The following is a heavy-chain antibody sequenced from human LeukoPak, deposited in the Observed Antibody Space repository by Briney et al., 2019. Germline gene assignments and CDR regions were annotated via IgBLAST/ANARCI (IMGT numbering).Heavy chain of an antibody. J-gene: IGHJ6*02. Sequence: RSLRLSCAASGFTFSSYAMHCVPHAPGKGLECGAVISYDGSNKYYADSVKGRFNIYRDNSKNTLYLQMNSLRAEDTAVYYCAREVTMVRGYYYGMDVWGQGTTVTVSS. D-gene: IGHD3-10*01. V-gene: IGHV3-30-3*01. CDR2: ISYDGSNK. CDR1: GFTFSSYA. CDR3: AREVTMVRGYYYGMDV.